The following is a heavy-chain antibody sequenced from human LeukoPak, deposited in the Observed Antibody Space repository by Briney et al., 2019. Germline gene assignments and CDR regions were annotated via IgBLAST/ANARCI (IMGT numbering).Heavy chain of an antibody. CDR1: GFPFSRFY. CDR3: ARKDFSSGSFSY. D-gene: IGHD3-22*01. Sequence: GGSLRLSCAVSGFPFSRFYMSWIRQAPGKGLEWISYIGLSGSPLDYADSVKGRFTISRDNAKNSLYLDMNSLRAEDTAVYYCARKDFSSGSFSYWGQGTLFTVSS. J-gene: IGHJ4*02. CDR2: IGLSGSPL. V-gene: IGHV3-11*04.